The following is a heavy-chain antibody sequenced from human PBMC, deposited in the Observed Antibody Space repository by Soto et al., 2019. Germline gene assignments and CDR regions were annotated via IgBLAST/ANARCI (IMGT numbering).Heavy chain of an antibody. CDR3: AKTGSRLWFGELQYLLDY. Sequence: GSLRLSCAASGFTFSSYGMHWVRQAPGKGLEWVAVISYDGSNKYYADSVKGRFTISRDNSKNTLYLQMNSLRAEDTAVYYCAKTGSRLWFGELQYLLDYWGQGTLVIVSS. V-gene: IGHV3-30*18. CDR2: ISYDGSNK. J-gene: IGHJ4*02. CDR1: GFTFSSYG. D-gene: IGHD3-10*01.